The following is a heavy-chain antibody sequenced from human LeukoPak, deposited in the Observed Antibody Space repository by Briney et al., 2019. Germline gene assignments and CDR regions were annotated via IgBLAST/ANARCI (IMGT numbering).Heavy chain of an antibody. CDR2: INWDGGST. D-gene: IGHD6-19*01. Sequence: GGSLRLSCGGSGFMCHDHGMSWVRQVAGKGLEWVSGINWDGGSTGYADSVKGRFTISRDNAKKSLYLQMNSLRAEDTALYYCAGGDRNGWYFDFWGQGTLVTVSS. V-gene: IGHV3-20*04. CDR3: AGGDRNGWYFDF. CDR1: GFMCHDHG. J-gene: IGHJ4*02.